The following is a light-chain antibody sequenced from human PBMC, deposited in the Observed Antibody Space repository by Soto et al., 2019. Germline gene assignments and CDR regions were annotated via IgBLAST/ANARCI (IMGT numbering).Light chain of an antibody. CDR1: SSNIGAGYD. Sequence: QSVLTQPPSVSGAPGQRVTISCTGSSSNIGAGYDVPWYQQLPGTAPKLLIYGNSNRPSGVPDRFSGSKSGTSASLAITGLQAEDEADYYCQSYESSLSGWVFGGGTKLTVL. J-gene: IGLJ3*02. V-gene: IGLV1-40*01. CDR2: GNS. CDR3: QSYESSLSGWV.